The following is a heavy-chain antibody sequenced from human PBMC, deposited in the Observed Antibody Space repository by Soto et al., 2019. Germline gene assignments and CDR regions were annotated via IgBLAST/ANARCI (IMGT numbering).Heavy chain of an antibody. D-gene: IGHD2-21*02. CDR3: ASNCGGDCYNDY. V-gene: IGHV5-10-1*03. CDR2: IDPSDSYT. Sequence: EVQLVQSGAEVKKPGESLRISCKGSGYSFTRYWISWVRQMPGKGLEWMGRIDPSDSYTNYSPSFQGHVTISADKSISTAYLQWSSLKASDTAMYYCASNCGGDCYNDYWGQGTLVTVSS. CDR1: GYSFTRYW. J-gene: IGHJ4*02.